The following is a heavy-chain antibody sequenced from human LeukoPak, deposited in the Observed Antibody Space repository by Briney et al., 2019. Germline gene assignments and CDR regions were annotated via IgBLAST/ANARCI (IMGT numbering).Heavy chain of an antibody. V-gene: IGHV1-18*01. CDR1: GYTFTSYG. Sequence: GASVKVSCKASGYTFTSYGISWVRQAPGQGLEWMGWISAYNGNTNYAQKFQGRVTITADKSTSTAYMELSSLRSEDTAVYYCARDLEYCGGDCYSGYYYYHGMDVWGQGTTVTVSS. D-gene: IGHD2-21*02. J-gene: IGHJ6*02. CDR2: ISAYNGNT. CDR3: ARDLEYCGGDCYSGYYYYHGMDV.